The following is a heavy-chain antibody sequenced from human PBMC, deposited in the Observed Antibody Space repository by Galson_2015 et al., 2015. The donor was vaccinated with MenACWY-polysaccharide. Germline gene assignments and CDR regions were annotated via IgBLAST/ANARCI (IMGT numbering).Heavy chain of an antibody. CDR1: GFSLSTSGVG. Sequence: PALVKPTQTLTLTCTFSGFSLSTSGVGVGWIRQPPGKALEWLALIYWDGDKRYSPSLKSRLTITKDTSKNQVVLTMTNMDPVDTATYYCAHGPAPLLLWFGELWFDPWGQGTLVTVSS. V-gene: IGHV2-5*02. CDR3: AHGPAPLLLWFGELWFDP. D-gene: IGHD3-10*01. J-gene: IGHJ5*02. CDR2: IYWDGDK.